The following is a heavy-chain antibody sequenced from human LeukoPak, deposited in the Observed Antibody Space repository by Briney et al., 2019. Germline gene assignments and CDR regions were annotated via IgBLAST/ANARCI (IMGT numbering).Heavy chain of an antibody. D-gene: IGHD3-3*01. Sequence: SETLSLTCTVSGGSISGTDYYWDWIRQPPGKGLEWVATVYYTGSTYYNPSLKSRVTMSVDTSKNQFSLWLNSVPSADTAVYYCASHLTIFKHWFDPWGQGTLVTVSS. CDR3: ASHLTIFKHWFDP. CDR1: GGSISGTDYY. J-gene: IGHJ5*02. CDR2: VYYTGST. V-gene: IGHV4-39*01.